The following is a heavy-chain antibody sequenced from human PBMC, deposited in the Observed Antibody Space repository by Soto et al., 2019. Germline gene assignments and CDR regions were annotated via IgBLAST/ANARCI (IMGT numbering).Heavy chain of an antibody. D-gene: IGHD3-3*01. CDR1: GGCISSYD. V-gene: IGHV4-59*01. CDR2: IYYSGST. Sequence: PSETLSLTCTVSGGCISSYDWSWIRQPPGKGLEWIGYIYYSGSTNYNPSLKSRVTISVDTSKNQFSLKLSSVTAADTAVYYCARGYYDFWSGPYYFDYWGQGTLVTVSS. J-gene: IGHJ4*02. CDR3: ARGYYDFWSGPYYFDY.